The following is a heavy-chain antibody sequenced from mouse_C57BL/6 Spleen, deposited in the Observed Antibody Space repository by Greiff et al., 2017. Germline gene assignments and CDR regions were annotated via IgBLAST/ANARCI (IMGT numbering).Heavy chain of an antibody. CDR1: GYTFTSYW. CDR2: IDPSDSET. D-gene: IGHD1-1*01. V-gene: IGHV1-52*01. CDR3: ARGTVELPGAMDY. J-gene: IGHJ4*01. Sequence: VQLQQPGAELVRPGSSVKLSCKASGYTFTSYWMHWVKQRPIQGLEWVGNIDPSDSETHYNQKFKDKATLTVDKSSSTAYMQLSSLTSEDSAVYYCARGTVELPGAMDYWGQGTSVTVSS.